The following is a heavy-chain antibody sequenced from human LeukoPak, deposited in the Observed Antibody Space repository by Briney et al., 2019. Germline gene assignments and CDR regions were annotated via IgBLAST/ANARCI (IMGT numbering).Heavy chain of an antibody. CDR1: GYTFTGYY. CDR2: INPNSGGT. J-gene: IGHJ6*03. D-gene: IGHD3-9*01. V-gene: IGHV1-2*02. CDR3: ARNYYDILTGYGPYYYYYYYMDV. Sequence: ASVKVSCKASGYTFTGYYMHWVRQAPGQGLEWMGWINPNSGGTNYAQKFQGRVTMTRDTSISTAYMELSRLRSDDTAVYYCARNYYDILTGYGPYYYYYYYMDVWGKGTTVTISS.